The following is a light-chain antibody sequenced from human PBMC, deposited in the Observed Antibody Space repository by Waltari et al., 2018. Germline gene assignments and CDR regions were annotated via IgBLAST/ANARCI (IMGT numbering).Light chain of an antibody. Sequence: QLVLTQSPSASASLGASVKLTCTLSRGHSNYAIAWHQQQPEKGPRYLMKLNSDGRHSKGDGIPDRFSGSSSGAERYLTISSLQSEDEADYYCQTWGTGIRVFGGGTKLTVL. V-gene: IGLV4-69*01. J-gene: IGLJ3*02. CDR3: QTWGTGIRV. CDR2: LNSDGRH. CDR1: RGHSNYA.